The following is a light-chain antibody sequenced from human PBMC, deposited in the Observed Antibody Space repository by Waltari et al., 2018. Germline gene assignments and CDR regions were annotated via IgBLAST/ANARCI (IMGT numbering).Light chain of an antibody. CDR1: RSDVGGYNY. V-gene: IGLV2-14*01. Sequence: QSALTQPASVSGSPGQSITISCTGSRSDVGGYNYVPWYQQYPGKVPKIMIYEVNNRPSGVSSRFSGSKSGNTASLTISGLQADDEADYYCSSFTSRHLYVFGTGTAVTVL. CDR2: EVN. J-gene: IGLJ1*01. CDR3: SSFTSRHLYV.